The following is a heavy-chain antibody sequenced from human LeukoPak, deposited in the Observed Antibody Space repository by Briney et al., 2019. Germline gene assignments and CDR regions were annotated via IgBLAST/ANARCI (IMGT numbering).Heavy chain of an antibody. J-gene: IGHJ4*02. Sequence: GGSLRLSCTASRFTFGDYAISWVRQAPGKGLEWVGFIRSKAYGGTTEYAASVKGRSTISRDDSKSIAYLQMNSLKTEDTAVYYCTREEGYYDSSGYYPNFDYWGQGTLVTVSS. CDR3: TREEGYYDSSGYYPNFDY. D-gene: IGHD3-22*01. CDR1: RFTFGDYA. V-gene: IGHV3-49*04. CDR2: IRSKAYGGTT.